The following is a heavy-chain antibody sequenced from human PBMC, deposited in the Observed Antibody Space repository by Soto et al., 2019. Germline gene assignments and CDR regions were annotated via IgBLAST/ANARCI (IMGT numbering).Heavy chain of an antibody. CDR3: ARGTVTVKYFDY. V-gene: IGHV4-59*01. J-gene: IGHJ4*02. CDR2: IYYSGST. Sequence: SETLSLTCTVSGGSISYFYWSWIRQPPGKELEWIGYIYYSGSTKYNPSLKSRVAMSVDTSKNQFSLKLSSVTAADTAVYYCARGTVTVKYFDYWGQGALVTVSS. CDR1: GGSISYFY. D-gene: IGHD4-4*01.